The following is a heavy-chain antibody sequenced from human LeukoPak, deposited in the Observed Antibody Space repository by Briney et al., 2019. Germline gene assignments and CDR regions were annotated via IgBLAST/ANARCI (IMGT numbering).Heavy chain of an antibody. CDR1: GFTFSSYA. V-gene: IGHV3-30*04. CDR3: ARAWTETKSYYYYYYMDV. J-gene: IGHJ6*03. Sequence: PGGSLRLSCAASGFTFSSYAMHWVRQAPGKGLEWVAVISYDGSNKYYADSVKGRFTISRDNSKNTLYLRMNSLRAEDTAVYYCARAWTETKSYYYYYYMDVWGKGTTVTVSS. D-gene: IGHD1-1*01. CDR2: ISYDGSNK.